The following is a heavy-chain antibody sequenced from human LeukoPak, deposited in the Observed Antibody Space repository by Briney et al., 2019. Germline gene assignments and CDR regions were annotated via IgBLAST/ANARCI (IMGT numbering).Heavy chain of an antibody. CDR2: IYYSGST. J-gene: IGHJ6*02. CDR1: GGSISSGGYY. Sequence: SETLSLTCTVSGGSISSGGYYWSWIRQHPGKGLEWIGYIYYSGSTYYNPSPKSRVTISVDTSKNQFSLKLSSVTAADTAVYYCARDRYCSSTSCYYYGMDVWGQGTTVTVSS. CDR3: ARDRYCSSTSCYYYGMDV. V-gene: IGHV4-31*03. D-gene: IGHD2-2*01.